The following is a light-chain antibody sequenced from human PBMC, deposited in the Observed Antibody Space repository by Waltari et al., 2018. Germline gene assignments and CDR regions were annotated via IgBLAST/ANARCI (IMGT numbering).Light chain of an antibody. J-gene: IGKJ4*01. CDR2: AAS. CDR3: QQSYTTPTGLT. Sequence: DIQMTQSPSSLSASVGDRVSITFRASQTINYHLNWSQQKPGKGPKLLIYAASSLETGVPSRFTGSGSGTDYTLTISGLQPEDFGTYYCQQSYTTPTGLTFGGGTKVEIK. V-gene: IGKV1-39*01. CDR1: QTINYH.